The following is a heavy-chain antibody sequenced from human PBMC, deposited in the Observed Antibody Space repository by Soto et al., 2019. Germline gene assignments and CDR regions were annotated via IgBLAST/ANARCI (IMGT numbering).Heavy chain of an antibody. CDR1: GYTFTSYY. V-gene: IGHV1-46*03. CDR2: IHPSGGST. J-gene: IGHJ4*02. CDR3: ARVEYSVAPPYFDY. Sequence: QVQLVQSGAEVKKPGASVKVSCRASGYTFTSYYMHWVRQAPGQGLEWMGIIHPSGGSTSYAQKFQCRVTMTRDTSTSTVYMELSILRSEDTAVYYCARVEYSVAPPYFDYGGKGTLVTVSS. D-gene: IGHD5-12*01.